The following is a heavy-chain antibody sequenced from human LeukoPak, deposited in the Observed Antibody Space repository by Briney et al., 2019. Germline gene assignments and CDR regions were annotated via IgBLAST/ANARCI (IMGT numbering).Heavy chain of an antibody. CDR2: IHYSGNT. J-gene: IGHJ4*02. CDR1: AGSFNSSPYY. CDR3: AKHEGSYFDKSGYTFEY. V-gene: IGHV4-39*01. Sequence: PSETLSLTCTVPAGSFNSSPYYWGWVRQPPGTGLEWIGSIHYSGNTYYNPSLKSRVTISVDTSRNQFSLKLSCVSAADRGIYYCAKHEGSYFDKSGYTFEYWGQGTLVTVSS. D-gene: IGHD3-22*01.